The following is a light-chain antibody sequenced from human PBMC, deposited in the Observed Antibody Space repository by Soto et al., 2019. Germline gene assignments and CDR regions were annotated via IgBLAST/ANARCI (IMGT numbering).Light chain of an antibody. Sequence: EIVLTQSPATLSLSPGERATLSCRASQSVSSYLAWYQQKPGQAPRLLIYDASNRATGIPARFSGSGSGTDFTLTISSLDPEGFAVYYCQQRSNWLTFGGGTKVEIK. CDR1: QSVSSY. J-gene: IGKJ4*01. CDR3: QQRSNWLT. CDR2: DAS. V-gene: IGKV3-11*01.